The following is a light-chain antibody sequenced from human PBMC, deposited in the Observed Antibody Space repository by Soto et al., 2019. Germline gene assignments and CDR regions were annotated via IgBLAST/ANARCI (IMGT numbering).Light chain of an antibody. CDR1: QSVNTNY. J-gene: IGKJ1*01. Sequence: EIVLTQSPGTLSLSPGQRATLSCRASQSVNTNYLAWYQQRAGQAPRLLIYGASSRVAGIPDRLSGGGSGTDFILTITRLEPEDSAVYYCQQYASSPRTFGQGTKVEIK. CDR3: QQYASSPRT. V-gene: IGKV3-20*01. CDR2: GAS.